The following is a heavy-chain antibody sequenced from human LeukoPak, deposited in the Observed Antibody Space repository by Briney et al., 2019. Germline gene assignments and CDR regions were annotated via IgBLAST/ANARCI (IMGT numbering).Heavy chain of an antibody. CDR2: INTDGSST. Sequence: GGSLRLSCAASGFTFSSYWMHWVRQAPGKGLVWVSRINTDGSSTSYADSVKGRFTISRDNSKTTLYLQMNSLRAEDTAVYYCAKRTGYPRVYFDYWGQGTLVTVSS. D-gene: IGHD3/OR15-3a*01. J-gene: IGHJ4*02. V-gene: IGHV3-74*01. CDR1: GFTFSSYW. CDR3: AKRTGYPRVYFDY.